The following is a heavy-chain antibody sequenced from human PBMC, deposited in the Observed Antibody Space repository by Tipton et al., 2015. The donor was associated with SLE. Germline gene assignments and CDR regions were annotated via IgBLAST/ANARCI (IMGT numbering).Heavy chain of an antibody. V-gene: IGHV4-31*11. CDR1: GYSISSGGYY. CDR3: AREGTGYYDSSGFDI. Sequence: TLSLTCAVSGYSISSGGYYWSWIRQHPGKGLEWIGYIYYSGSTNYNPSLKSRVTISVDTSKNQFSLKLSSVTAADTAVYYCAREGTGYYDSSGFDIWGQGTMVTASS. D-gene: IGHD3-22*01. CDR2: IYYSGST. J-gene: IGHJ3*02.